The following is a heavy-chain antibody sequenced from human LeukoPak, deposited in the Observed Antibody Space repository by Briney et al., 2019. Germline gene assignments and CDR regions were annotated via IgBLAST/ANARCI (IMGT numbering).Heavy chain of an antibody. CDR1: GFTFSNAW. CDR3: ATLMAVPGNDC. J-gene: IGHJ4*02. Sequence: GGSLRLSCAASGFTFSNAWMSWVRQAPGKGLEWVGRIKSKTDGGTTDYAAPVKGRFTISRDDSKNTLYLQMNSLQTEDTAIYYCATLMAVPGNDCWGQGTLVTVSS. V-gene: IGHV3-15*01. CDR2: IKSKTDGGTT. D-gene: IGHD6-19*01.